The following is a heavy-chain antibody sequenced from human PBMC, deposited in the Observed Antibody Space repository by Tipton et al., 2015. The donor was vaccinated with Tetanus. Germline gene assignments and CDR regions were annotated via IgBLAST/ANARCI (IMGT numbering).Heavy chain of an antibody. Sequence: TLSLTCTVSGGSMSTYYWSWIRQPPGKGLERIGYVYYTGSTDYNPSLKSRVTISVDTSKSQFSLRLTSVTAADTAVYYCARTKLLWFGESLSEINSWGQGTLVTVSA. CDR1: GGSMSTYY. CDR2: VYYTGST. CDR3: ARTKLLWFGESLSEINS. V-gene: IGHV4-59*01. J-gene: IGHJ4*02. D-gene: IGHD3-10*01.